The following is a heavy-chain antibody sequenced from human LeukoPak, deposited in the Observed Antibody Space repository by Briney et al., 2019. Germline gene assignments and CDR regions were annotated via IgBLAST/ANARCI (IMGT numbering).Heavy chain of an antibody. CDR2: IYYSGST. J-gene: IGHJ6*02. CDR3: ARQDCSSTSCYPPYYYYGMDV. D-gene: IGHD2-2*01. Sequence: PSETLSLTCTVSGGSISSSSYYWGWIRQPPGKGLEWIGSIYYSGSTYYNPSLKSRVTISVDTSKNQFSLKPSSVTAADTAVYYCARQDCSSTSCYPPYYYYGMDVWGQGTTVTVSS. V-gene: IGHV4-39*01. CDR1: GGSISSSSYY.